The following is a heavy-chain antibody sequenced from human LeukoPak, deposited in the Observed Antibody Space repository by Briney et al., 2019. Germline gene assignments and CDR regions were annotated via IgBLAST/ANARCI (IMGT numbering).Heavy chain of an antibody. J-gene: IGHJ3*02. CDR1: GFTFSSYG. D-gene: IGHD3-22*01. V-gene: IGHV3-30*18. CDR3: AKNYYDSSGYDAFDI. Sequence: GGSLRLSCAASGFTFSSYGMHWVRQAPGKGLEWVAVISYDGSNKYYADSVKGRFTISRDNSKNTLYLQMNSLRAEDTAVYYCAKNYYDSSGYDAFDIWGRGTMVTVSS. CDR2: ISYDGSNK.